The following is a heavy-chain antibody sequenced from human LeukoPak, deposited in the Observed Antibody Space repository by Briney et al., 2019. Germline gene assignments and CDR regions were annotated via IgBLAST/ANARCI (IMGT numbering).Heavy chain of an antibody. V-gene: IGHV4-59*08. CDR1: GGSISSYY. J-gene: IGHJ4*02. CDR2: IYYSGST. D-gene: IGHD2-21*02. Sequence: SETLSLTCTVSGGSISSYYWSWIRQPPGKGLEWIGYIYYSGSTNYKSSLKSRVTISVDTSKNQFSLKLRSVMAADTAVYYCARAYCVGDCTVLHIYFDNWGQGTLVTVSS. CDR3: ARAYCVGDCTVLHIYFDN.